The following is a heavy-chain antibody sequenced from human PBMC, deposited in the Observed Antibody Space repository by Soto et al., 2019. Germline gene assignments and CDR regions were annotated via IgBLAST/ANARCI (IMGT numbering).Heavy chain of an antibody. CDR3: ARETYRGFYFDY. J-gene: IGHJ4*02. CDR2: INSDGSRT. Sequence: GGSLRLSCAASGFTFTDYWTHWVRQAPGKGLVWVSRINSDGSRTSYADSVTGRFTIPGDNAKNTLYLQMNSLRVEDTALYYCARETYRGFYFDYWGQGTLVTVSS. CDR1: GFTFTDYW. V-gene: IGHV3-74*01. D-gene: IGHD4-4*01.